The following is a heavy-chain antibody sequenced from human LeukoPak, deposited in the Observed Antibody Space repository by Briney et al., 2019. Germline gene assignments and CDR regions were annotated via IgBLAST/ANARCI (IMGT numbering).Heavy chain of an antibody. Sequence: SVKISCKASGYTFTDFYMHWIRQAPGQGLEWMGWINPNSGGTNYAQKFQGRVTMTRDTSISTAYMEVSRLRSDDTAVYYCARGHGSYYYYMDVWGKGTTVTVSS. CDR1: GYTFTDFY. CDR2: INPNSGGT. CDR3: ARGHGSYYYYMDV. D-gene: IGHD3-10*01. J-gene: IGHJ6*03. V-gene: IGHV1-2*02.